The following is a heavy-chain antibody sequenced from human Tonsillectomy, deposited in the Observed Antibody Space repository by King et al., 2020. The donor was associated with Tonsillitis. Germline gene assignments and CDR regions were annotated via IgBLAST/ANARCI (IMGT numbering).Heavy chain of an antibody. CDR3: AREHRATWHYFDY. V-gene: IGHV4-31*03. Sequence: QLQESGPGLVTPSQTLSLTCTVSGGSISNDDFYWSWIRQHPGKGLEWIGYIYYKGSTYYNPSLRSRVTISLDTSRNQFSLKMRSVTAADTAVYYCAREHRATWHYFDYWGQGTLVTVSS. CDR2: IYYKGST. CDR1: GGSISNDDFY. J-gene: IGHJ4*02. D-gene: IGHD5-24*01.